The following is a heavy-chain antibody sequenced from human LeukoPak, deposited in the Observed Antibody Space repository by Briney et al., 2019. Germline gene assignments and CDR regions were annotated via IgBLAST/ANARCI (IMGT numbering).Heavy chain of an antibody. J-gene: IGHJ3*02. CDR3: ARAKRNGFDI. CDR1: GFTFSSYS. V-gene: IGHV3-23*01. CDR2: ISGSGGDT. Sequence: GGSLRLSCEASGFTFSSYSMSWVRQAPGKGLEWVSVISGSGGDTYYADSVKGRFTISRDNAKNSLYLQMNSLRAEDTAVYYCARAKRNGFDIWGQGTMVTVSS.